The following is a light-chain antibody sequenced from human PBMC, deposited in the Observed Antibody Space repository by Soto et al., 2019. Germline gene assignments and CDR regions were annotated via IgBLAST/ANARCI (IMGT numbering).Light chain of an antibody. CDR1: QSVSNN. Sequence: EIVMTQSPATLSVSPGDRATLSCRASQSVSNNLAWYQQKPGQAPRLLVYLASTSATGIPARFSGSGSGTEFTLTISSLQSEDFAIYYCQQYNNWPPTTFGQGTRLEIK. J-gene: IGKJ5*01. CDR2: LAS. CDR3: QQYNNWPPTT. V-gene: IGKV3D-15*01.